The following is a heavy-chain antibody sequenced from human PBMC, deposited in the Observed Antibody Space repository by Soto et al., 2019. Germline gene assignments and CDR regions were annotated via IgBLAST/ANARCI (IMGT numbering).Heavy chain of an antibody. CDR1: GFTFSSYW. CDR2: IKQDGSEK. Sequence: GGSLRLSCAASGFTFSSYWMSWVRQAPGKGLEWVANIKQDGSEKYYVDSVKGRFTISRDNAKNSLDLQMNSLRAEDTAVYYCARDRYCSSTSCPLAYYYYYMDVWGKGTTVTVSS. V-gene: IGHV3-7*01. CDR3: ARDRYCSSTSCPLAYYYYYMDV. J-gene: IGHJ6*03. D-gene: IGHD2-2*01.